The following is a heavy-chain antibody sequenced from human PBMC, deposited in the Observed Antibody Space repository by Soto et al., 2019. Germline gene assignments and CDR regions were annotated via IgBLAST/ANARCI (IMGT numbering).Heavy chain of an antibody. CDR1: GYTFTSYD. V-gene: IGHV1-8*01. J-gene: IGHJ5*02. Sequence: QVQLVQSGAEVKKPGASVKVSCKASGYTFTSYDINWVRQATGQGLEWMGWMNPNSGNTGYAQKCKGGVAQTCNTCITTADKEPSSLGYEETAVYYCARAAAYGNAFDAWGQGTLVTVSS. D-gene: IGHD2-21*01. CDR3: ARAAAYGNAFDA. CDR2: MNPNSGNT.